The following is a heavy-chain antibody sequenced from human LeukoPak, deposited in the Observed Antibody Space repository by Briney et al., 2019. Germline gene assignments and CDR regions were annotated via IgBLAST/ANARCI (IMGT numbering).Heavy chain of an antibody. J-gene: IGHJ4*02. CDR2: VSYDENNK. V-gene: IGHV3-30*02. D-gene: IGHD1-26*01. CDR1: GFSFSSYG. Sequence: QSGGSLRLSCAASGFSFSSYGMHWVRQAPGKGLEWVAIVSYDENNKFYTDSVKGRFTISRDNSKNTLYLQMNSLRAEDTAVYYCAKYGPQDSGSSHFDYWGQGALVTVSS. CDR3: AKYGPQDSGSSHFDY.